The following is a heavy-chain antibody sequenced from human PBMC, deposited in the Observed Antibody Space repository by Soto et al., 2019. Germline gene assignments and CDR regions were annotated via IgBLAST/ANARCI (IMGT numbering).Heavy chain of an antibody. J-gene: IGHJ4*02. Sequence: EVQLVESGGGLVEPGGSLRLSCAASGFTFNGAWMNWVRQGPGKGLEWVGRVKSKFDGGTIDYAAPVKGRFTISRDDSRNTVYLQMNSLSTEDTAMYYCSAALPDWGAYAFDYWGQGALVTVSS. CDR1: GFTFNGAW. V-gene: IGHV3-15*07. D-gene: IGHD6-6*01. CDR3: SAALPDWGAYAFDY. CDR2: VKSKFDGGTI.